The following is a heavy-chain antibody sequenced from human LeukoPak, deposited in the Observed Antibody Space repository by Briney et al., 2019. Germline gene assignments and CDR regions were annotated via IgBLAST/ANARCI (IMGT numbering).Heavy chain of an antibody. CDR1: GFTFDDRG. CDR3: AGGDRNGWYFDY. Sequence: GGSLRLSCAASGFTFDDRGMSWVRHVPGKGLERVSGINWNGGSTGYADSVKGRFTISRDNAKNSLYLQMNSLRAEDTALYYCAGGDRNGWYFDYWGQGTLVTVSS. CDR2: INWNGGST. J-gene: IGHJ4*02. D-gene: IGHD6-19*01. V-gene: IGHV3-20*04.